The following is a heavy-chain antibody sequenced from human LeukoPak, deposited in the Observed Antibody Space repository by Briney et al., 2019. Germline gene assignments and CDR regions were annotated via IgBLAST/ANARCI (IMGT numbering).Heavy chain of an antibody. CDR3: ARESYDSSGYYYGGGFDY. Sequence: GGSLRLSCAASGSTFSSYWTHWVRQAPGQGLVWVSRIYSDATYYADSVKGRFTISRDNAKNTLYLQMNSLRAEDTAVYYCARESYDSSGYYYGGGFDYWVQGTLVTVSS. CDR2: IYSDAT. J-gene: IGHJ4*02. V-gene: IGHV3-74*01. CDR1: GSTFSSYW. D-gene: IGHD3-22*01.